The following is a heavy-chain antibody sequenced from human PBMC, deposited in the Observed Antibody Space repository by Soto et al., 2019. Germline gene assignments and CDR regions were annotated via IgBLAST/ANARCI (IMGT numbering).Heavy chain of an antibody. CDR3: ALDTNTIYAT. J-gene: IGHJ5*02. Sequence: VTPSLTFTVPDGSISSYYWSWIRQHPGKGLEWIGYIYYSGSINYNPSLKSRVTISVDTSRNQFSLNLSSVTAADAAVYYCALDTNTIYATWGQGTLVTVS. V-gene: IGHV4-59*12. CDR1: DGSISSYY. CDR2: IYYSGSI. D-gene: IGHD2-8*01.